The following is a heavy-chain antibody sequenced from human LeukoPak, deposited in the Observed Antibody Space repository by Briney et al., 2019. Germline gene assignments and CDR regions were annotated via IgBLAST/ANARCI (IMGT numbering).Heavy chain of an antibody. J-gene: IGHJ6*04. CDR2: IYYSGST. V-gene: IGHV4-39*01. Sequence: SETLSLTCTVSGGSISSSSYYRGWIRQPPGKGLEWIGSIYYSGSTYYNPSLKSRVTISVDTSKNQFSLKLSSVTAADTAVYYCANIRAILVYCSSTSCLDVWGKGTTVTVSS. CDR3: ANIRAILVYCSSTSCLDV. D-gene: IGHD2-2*01. CDR1: GGSISSSSYY.